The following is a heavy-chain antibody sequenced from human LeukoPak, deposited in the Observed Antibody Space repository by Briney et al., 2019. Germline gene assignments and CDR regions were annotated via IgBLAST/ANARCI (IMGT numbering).Heavy chain of an antibody. J-gene: IGHJ4*02. V-gene: IGHV1-18*01. CDR1: GYTFRSYE. CDR3: ARGGTYYPCIDY. D-gene: IGHD1-26*01. Sequence: ASVKVSCKASGYTFRSYEINWVRQAPGQGLEWMGWVSAYNGKTSYAQKFQGRVTMTTDSSTSTAYMDLTSLRSDDTAVYYCARGGTYYPCIDYWGQGTLVTVSS. CDR2: VSAYNGKT.